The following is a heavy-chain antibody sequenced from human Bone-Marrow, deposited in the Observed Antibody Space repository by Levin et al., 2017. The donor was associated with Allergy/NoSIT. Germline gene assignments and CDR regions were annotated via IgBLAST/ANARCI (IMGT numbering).Heavy chain of an antibody. D-gene: IGHD3-10*01. CDR2: IFHTGST. CDR1: GGSISSGGSS. CDR3: ARSFTILRGGFDP. Sequence: SETLSLTCALSGGSISSGGSSWSWIRQPPGKGLEWIGYIFHTGSTYYYSSLKSRVTISVDRSKNQFSLKLTSVTAADTAVYYCARSFTILRGGFDPWGQGILVTVAS. V-gene: IGHV4-30-2*01. J-gene: IGHJ5*02.